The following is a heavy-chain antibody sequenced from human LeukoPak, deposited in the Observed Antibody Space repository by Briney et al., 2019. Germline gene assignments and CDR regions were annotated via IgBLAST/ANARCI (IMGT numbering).Heavy chain of an antibody. J-gene: IGHJ6*03. Sequence: GGSLRLSCAASGFTFSSYAMSWVRQAPGKGLEWVSAISGSGGSTYYADSVKGRFTISRDNSKNTLYLQMNSLRAEDTAVYYCAIRGAYNYYYYMDVWGKGTTVTVSS. V-gene: IGHV3-23*01. CDR1: GFTFSSYA. CDR3: AIRGAYNYYYYMDV. CDR2: ISGSGGST.